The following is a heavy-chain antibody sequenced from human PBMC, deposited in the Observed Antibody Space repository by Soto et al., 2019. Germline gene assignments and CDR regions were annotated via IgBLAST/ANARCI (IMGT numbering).Heavy chain of an antibody. V-gene: IGHV1-69*08. D-gene: IGHD3-22*01. Sequence: QVQLVQSGAEVKKPGSSVKVSCKASGGTFSTYTITWVRQAPGQGLEWMGRIIPIIGIINYAQKFRGRVTISADTFTGTAYMELTRLRSDDTAVYYCAGDPDSHYNDSHASSYPWGQGTLVTVSS. CDR1: GGTFSTYT. J-gene: IGHJ5*02. CDR2: IIPIIGII. CDR3: AGDPDSHYNDSHASSYP.